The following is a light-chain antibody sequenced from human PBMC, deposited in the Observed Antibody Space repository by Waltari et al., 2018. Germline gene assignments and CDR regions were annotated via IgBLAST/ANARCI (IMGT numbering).Light chain of an antibody. J-gene: IGKJ1*01. CDR3: QKYNSAPRT. CDR2: DAS. Sequence: DIQMTQSPSSLSASVGDRVTITCRASQGISIYLAWYQQKPGKVPKFLIYDASTLQSGFPSLFSGSGSGTDFTLTISSLQPEDVATYYCQKYNSAPRTFGQGTKVEIK. CDR1: QGISIY. V-gene: IGKV1-27*01.